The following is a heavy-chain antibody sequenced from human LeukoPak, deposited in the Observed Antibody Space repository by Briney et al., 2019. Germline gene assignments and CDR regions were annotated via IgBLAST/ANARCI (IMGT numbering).Heavy chain of an antibody. D-gene: IGHD2-15*01. CDR1: GYTFTDYF. J-gene: IGHJ4*02. Sequence: ASVKVSCKASGYTFTDYFIHWVRQAPGQGLEWMGWINPNSGGTNYAQKFQGRVSMPRDTSINTAYMELRRLRSDDTAVYYCVREAHGYCSVGTCYFDYWGQGTLVTVSS. CDR3: VREAHGYCSVGTCYFDY. CDR2: INPNSGGT. V-gene: IGHV1-2*02.